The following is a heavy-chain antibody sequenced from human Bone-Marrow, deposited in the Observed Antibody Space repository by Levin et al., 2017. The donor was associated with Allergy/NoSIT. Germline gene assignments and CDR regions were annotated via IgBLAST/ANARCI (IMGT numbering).Heavy chain of an antibody. CDR2: IYCSGST. V-gene: IGHV4-59*01. CDR1: AGSINNDY. Sequence: SETLSLTCTVSAGSINNDYWSYWSWIRQPPGKGLEWIGCIYCSGSTNYNPSLKSRITISVDTSKNQFSLKLSSVTAADTAVYYCARAVGYCSTTSCYAERWAFDIWGQGTMVTVSS. CDR3: ARAVGYCSTTSCYAERWAFDI. J-gene: IGHJ3*02. D-gene: IGHD2-2*01.